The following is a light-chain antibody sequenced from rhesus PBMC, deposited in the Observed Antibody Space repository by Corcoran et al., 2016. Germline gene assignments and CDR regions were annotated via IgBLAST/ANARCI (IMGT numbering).Light chain of an antibody. Sequence: DIQMTQSPSSLSASVGDRVTITSRASQGISTHLNWYQQKQGKTPKRRIYAASSCESGVPPRFSGSGSVTDFTLPLISLQPRDFATYFCLQFTSDPWTFGQGTKVDI. CDR1: QGISTH. J-gene: IGKJ1*01. CDR2: AAS. CDR3: LQFTSDPWT. V-gene: IGKV1-43*02.